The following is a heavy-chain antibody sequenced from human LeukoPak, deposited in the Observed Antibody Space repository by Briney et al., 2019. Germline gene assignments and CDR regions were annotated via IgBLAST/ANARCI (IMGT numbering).Heavy chain of an antibody. D-gene: IGHD3-9*01. CDR1: GFTFSSYA. V-gene: IGHV3-23*01. CDR2: ISGSGGST. CDR3: AKAPGRLTGYSYFDY. J-gene: IGHJ4*02. Sequence: PGGSLRLSCAASGFTFSSYAMSWVRQAPGKGLEWVSAISGSGGSTYYADSVKGRFTISRDNSKNTLYLQMNSLRAEDTAVYYCAKAPGRLTGYSYFDYWGQGTLVTVSS.